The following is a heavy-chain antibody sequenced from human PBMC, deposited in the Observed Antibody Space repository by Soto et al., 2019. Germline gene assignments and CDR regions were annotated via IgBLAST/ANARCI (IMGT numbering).Heavy chain of an antibody. Sequence: SETLSLTCTVSGGSISSGGYYWSWIRQHPGKGLEWIGYIYYSGSTYYNPSLKSRVTISVDTSKNQFSLKLSSVTAADTAVYYCARGPAYYDSPLDIWGQGTMLTVSS. J-gene: IGHJ3*02. D-gene: IGHD3-22*01. CDR1: GGSISSGGYY. V-gene: IGHV4-31*03. CDR2: IYYSGST. CDR3: ARGPAYYDSPLDI.